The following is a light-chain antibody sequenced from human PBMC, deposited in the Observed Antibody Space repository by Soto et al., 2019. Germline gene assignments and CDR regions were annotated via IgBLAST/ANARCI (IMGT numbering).Light chain of an antibody. V-gene: IGLV2-14*01. Sequence: QSALTQPASVSGSPGQSITISCTGTRSDIGGYNYVSWYQQYPGKAPKLMIYEVTNRPSGVSNRFSGSKSGNTASLTISGLQAEDEADYYCSSYTSSSTWVFGGGTKVTVL. J-gene: IGLJ3*02. CDR2: EVT. CDR1: RSDIGGYNY. CDR3: SSYTSSSTWV.